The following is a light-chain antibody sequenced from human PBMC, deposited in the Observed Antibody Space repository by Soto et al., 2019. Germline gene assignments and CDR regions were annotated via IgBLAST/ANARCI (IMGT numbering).Light chain of an antibody. V-gene: IGLV1-47*01. Sequence: QSVLTQPPSASGTPGQRVTISCSGSRSNIGINYVYWYQQFPGTAPKLLIYTNNQRPSGAPDRFSGSKSGTSASLAISGLQSEDEADYYCATWDDSPRDVVFGGGTKLTVL. CDR3: ATWDDSPRDVV. CDR2: TNN. CDR1: RSNIGINY. J-gene: IGLJ2*01.